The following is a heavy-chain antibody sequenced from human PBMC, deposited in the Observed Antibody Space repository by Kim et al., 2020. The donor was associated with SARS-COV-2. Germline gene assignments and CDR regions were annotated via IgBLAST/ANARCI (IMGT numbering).Heavy chain of an antibody. CDR2: IYYSGST. D-gene: IGHD6-6*01. Sequence: SETLSLTCTVSGGSISSYYWSWIRQPPGKGLDWIGYIYYSGSTNYNPSLKSRVTISVDTSKNQFSLKLSSVTAADTAVFYCASAIYSNSGRVIFTYWGRGTLVTVSS. CDR3: ASAIYSNSGRVIFTY. V-gene: IGHV4-59*01. CDR1: GGSISSYY. J-gene: IGHJ4*02.